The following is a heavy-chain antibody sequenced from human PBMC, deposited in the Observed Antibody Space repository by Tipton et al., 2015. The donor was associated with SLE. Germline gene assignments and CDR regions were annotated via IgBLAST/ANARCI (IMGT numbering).Heavy chain of an antibody. D-gene: IGHD6-6*01. V-gene: IGHV3-43*01. CDR3: ARRAAYSSSSGDY. CDR1: GFTFDDYT. Sequence: SLRLSCAASGFTFDDYTMHWVRQAPGKGLEWVSLISWDGGSTYYADSVKGRFTISRDNAKNSLYLQMNSLRAEDTAVYYCARRAAYSSSSGDYWGQGTLVTVSS. J-gene: IGHJ4*02. CDR2: ISWDGGST.